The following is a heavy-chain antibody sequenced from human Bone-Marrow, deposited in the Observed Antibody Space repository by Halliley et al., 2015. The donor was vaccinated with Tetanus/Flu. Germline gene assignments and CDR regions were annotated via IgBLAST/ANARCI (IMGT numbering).Heavy chain of an antibody. CDR1: GGSISTYY. CDR3: ASHSGWANFDH. J-gene: IGHJ4*02. V-gene: IGHV4-59*01. D-gene: IGHD6-19*01. Sequence: TLSLTCTVSGGSISTYYLSWIRQPPGKGLEWIGYIYYSENTNYNPSLKRRATISVDTSKNQFSLRLTSVTAADTAVYYCASHSGWANFDHWGQGILVNVSS. CDR2: IYYSENT.